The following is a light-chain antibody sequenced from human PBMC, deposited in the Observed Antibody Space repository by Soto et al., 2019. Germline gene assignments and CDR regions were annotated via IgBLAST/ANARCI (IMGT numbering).Light chain of an antibody. CDR3: QQHSNSPWT. CDR2: AVS. V-gene: IGKV3-20*01. J-gene: IGKJ1*01. Sequence: EIVLTQSPGTLTLSPGVSAALSCRTSQTISNKYLVWYRQKPGQAPRLLIYAVSSRAAGIPDRLSGSGSGTDFALTIARLEPEDSAVYYCQQHSNSPWTFGQGTRVEI. CDR1: QTISNKY.